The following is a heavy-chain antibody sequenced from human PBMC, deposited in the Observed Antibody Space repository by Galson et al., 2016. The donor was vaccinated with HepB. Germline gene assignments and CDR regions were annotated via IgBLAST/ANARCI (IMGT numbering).Heavy chain of an antibody. D-gene: IGHD3-22*01. CDR3: ARGNYYDQNHFDY. J-gene: IGHJ4*03. CDR2: TYYDGSNK. CDR1: AFTFSSYG. V-gene: IGHV3-33*01. Sequence: SLRLSCAASAFTFSSYGMHWVRQAPGKGLEWVAVTYYDGSNKYYADSVKGRFTISRDNSKNTVYLQMNSLRAEDTAVYYCARGNYYDQNHFDYWGRGTMVTVSS.